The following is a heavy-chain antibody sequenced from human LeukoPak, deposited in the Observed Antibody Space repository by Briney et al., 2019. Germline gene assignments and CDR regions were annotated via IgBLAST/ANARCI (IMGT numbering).Heavy chain of an antibody. CDR2: INYSGST. J-gene: IGHJ4*02. Sequence: SETLSLTCTVFGGSISAYYWNWIRQPPGKGLEWIGEINYSGSTNYNPSLKSRVTILVDTSKNQFSLKLTSVTAADTAVYYCARSGQLDYWGQGTLVTVSS. V-gene: IGHV4-34*01. D-gene: IGHD3-10*01. CDR1: GGSISAYY. CDR3: ARSGQLDY.